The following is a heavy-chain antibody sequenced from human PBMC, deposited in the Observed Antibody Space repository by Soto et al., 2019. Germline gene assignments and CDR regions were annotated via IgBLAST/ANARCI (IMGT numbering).Heavy chain of an antibody. CDR2: ISYDGSNK. CDR1: GFTFSSYG. CDR3: AKVEYSSSWVYFDY. J-gene: IGHJ4*02. Sequence: LRLSCAASGFTFSSYGMHWVRQAPGKGLEWVAVISYDGSNKYYADSVKGRFTISRDNSKNTLYLQMNSLRAEDTAVYYCAKVEYSSSWVYFDYWGQGTLVTVYS. V-gene: IGHV3-30*18. D-gene: IGHD6-6*01.